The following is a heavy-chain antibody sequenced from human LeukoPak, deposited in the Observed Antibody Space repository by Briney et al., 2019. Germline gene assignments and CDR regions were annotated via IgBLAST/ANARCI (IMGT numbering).Heavy chain of an antibody. D-gene: IGHD4-17*01. J-gene: IGHJ4*02. CDR3: GRTGQVDY. CDR1: GFTFSSYA. Sequence: GGSLRLSCAASGFTFSSYAMTWVRQAPGKGLEWVSGISGSGDTTYYADSVKGWFTISRDNSKNTLYLQMNSLRAEDTAVYYCGRTGQVDYWGQGTLVTVSS. V-gene: IGHV3-23*01. CDR2: ISGSGDTT.